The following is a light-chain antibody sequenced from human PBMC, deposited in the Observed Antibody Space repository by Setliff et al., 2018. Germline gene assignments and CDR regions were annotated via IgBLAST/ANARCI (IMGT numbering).Light chain of an antibody. CDR1: GSDVTDYQF. V-gene: IGLV2-14*03. Sequence: QSVLTQPASVSGSPGQSITIACTGLGSDVTDYQFVSWYQQHPGKAPKLLLSDVNNRPSGVSNRFSGSKSGNTASLTISGLQTEDEADYYCNAYTSGSTYVFGTGTKVTVL. J-gene: IGLJ1*01. CDR3: NAYTSGSTYV. CDR2: DVN.